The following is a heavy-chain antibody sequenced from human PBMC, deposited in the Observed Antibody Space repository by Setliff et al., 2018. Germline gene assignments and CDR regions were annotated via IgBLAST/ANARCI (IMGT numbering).Heavy chain of an antibody. J-gene: IGHJ4*02. CDR3: ARSKGVAGIFDY. V-gene: IGHV2-70*16. Sequence: TLSLTCNVSGGSISSDYWSWIRQPPGKPLEWIARVDWDDDKFYSPPLRTRLAISKDTSENQVVLTMTNMDPADTATYYCARSKGVAGIFDYWGQGTLVTVSS. CDR2: VDWDDDK. D-gene: IGHD6-19*01. CDR1: GGSISSDYW.